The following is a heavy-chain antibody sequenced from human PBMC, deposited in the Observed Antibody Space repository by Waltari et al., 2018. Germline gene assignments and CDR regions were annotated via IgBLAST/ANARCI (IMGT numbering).Heavy chain of an antibody. CDR2: IYSGGST. V-gene: IGHV3-23*03. J-gene: IGHJ3*02. Sequence: EVQLLESGGGLVQPGGSLRLSCAASGFTFSSYAMSWVRQAPGKGLEWVSVIYSGGSTYYADSVKGRFTISRDNSKNTLYLQMNSLRAEDTAVYYCAKLPFIVGADYDAFDIWGQGTMVTVSS. CDR1: GFTFSSYA. D-gene: IGHD1-26*01. CDR3: AKLPFIVGADYDAFDI.